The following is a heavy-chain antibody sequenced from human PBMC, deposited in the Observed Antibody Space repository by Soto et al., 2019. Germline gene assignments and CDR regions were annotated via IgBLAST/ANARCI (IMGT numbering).Heavy chain of an antibody. Sequence: SETLSLTCDVSGDTISTGGYTWAWIRQPPGKGLEWIGYIYYSWSTNYNPSLKSRVTISVYTSKIHFSLKLSSVTAADTAVYYCARRYSSGFDYWGQGTLVTVSS. V-gene: IGHV4-61*08. CDR2: IYYSWST. J-gene: IGHJ4*02. CDR1: GDTISTGGYT. CDR3: ARRYSSGFDY. D-gene: IGHD6-19*01.